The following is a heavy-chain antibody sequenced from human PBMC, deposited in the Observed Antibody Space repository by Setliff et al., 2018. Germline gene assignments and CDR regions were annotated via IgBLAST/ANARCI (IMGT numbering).Heavy chain of an antibody. Sequence: PSETLSLTCSVSSGSMRNYYWIWIRQPAGEGLEWIGHIYTSGSTNYNPSLKRRVTISLEMSKNQFSLTLSSVTAADTAVYYCARARPATIAGVVPGVADFGIDVWGQGTTVTVSS. CDR2: IYTSGST. CDR3: ARARPATIAGVVPGVADFGIDV. J-gene: IGHJ6*02. D-gene: IGHD2-2*01. CDR1: SGSMRNYY. V-gene: IGHV4-4*07.